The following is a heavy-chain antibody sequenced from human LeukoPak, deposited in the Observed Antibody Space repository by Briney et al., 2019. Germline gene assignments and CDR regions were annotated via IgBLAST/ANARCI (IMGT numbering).Heavy chain of an antibody. J-gene: IGHJ4*02. V-gene: IGHV5-51*01. CDR3: ARTKNDYYDSSGLFGY. D-gene: IGHD3-22*01. CDR2: IYPGDSDT. CDR1: GYSFTSYW. Sequence: GESLKISCKGSGYSFTSYWIGWVRQMPGKGLEWMGIIYPGDSDTRYSPSFQGQVTISADKSISTAYLQWSSLKASDTAMCYCARTKNDYYDSSGLFGYWGQGTLVTVSS.